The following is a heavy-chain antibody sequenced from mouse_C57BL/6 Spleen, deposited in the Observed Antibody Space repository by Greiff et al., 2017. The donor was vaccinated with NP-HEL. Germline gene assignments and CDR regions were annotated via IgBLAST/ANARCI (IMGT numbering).Heavy chain of an antibody. CDR1: GFTFSSYG. CDR3: ASGDGAMDY. D-gene: IGHD2-3*01. CDR2: ISSGGSYT. V-gene: IGHV5-6*01. J-gene: IGHJ4*01. Sequence: EVQGVESGGDLVKPGGSLKLSCAASGFTFSSYGMSWVRQTPDKRLEWVATISSGGSYTYYPDSVKGRFTISRDNAKNTLYLQMSSVKSEDTAMYYCASGDGAMDYWGQGTSVTVSS.